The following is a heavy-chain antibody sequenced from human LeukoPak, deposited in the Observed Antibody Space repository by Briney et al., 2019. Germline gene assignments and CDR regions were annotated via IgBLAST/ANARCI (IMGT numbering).Heavy chain of an antibody. CDR2: MNPNSGST. J-gene: IGHJ5*02. V-gene: IGHV1-8*01. D-gene: IGHD6-25*01. CDR3: ARGSGSALGDP. CDR1: GYTFTSYD. Sequence: ASVKVSCKASGYTFTSYDINWVRQATGQGLEWMGWMNPNSGSTGYAQKFQGRVTMTRSTSISTAYMELSSLRSDDTAVYYCARGSGSALGDPWGQGTLVTVSS.